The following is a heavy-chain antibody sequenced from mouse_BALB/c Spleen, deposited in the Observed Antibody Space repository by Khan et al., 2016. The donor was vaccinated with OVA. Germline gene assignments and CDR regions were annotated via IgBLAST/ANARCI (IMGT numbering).Heavy chain of an antibody. J-gene: IGHJ3*01. V-gene: IGHV5-9-3*01. CDR3: ARHNYGPFAY. CDR2: ISSGGDYT. CDR1: GFTFSSYA. Sequence: EVELVESGGGLVKPGGPLKLSCAASGFTFSSYAMSWVRQTPEKRLEWVATISSGGDYTYYPDSVKGRFTISRDNAKNTLYLQMVSLRSEDTAMYYCARHNYGPFAYWGQGTMVTVSA. D-gene: IGHD1-1*01.